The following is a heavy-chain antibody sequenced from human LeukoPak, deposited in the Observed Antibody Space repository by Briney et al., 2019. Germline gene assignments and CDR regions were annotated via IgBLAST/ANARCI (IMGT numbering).Heavy chain of an antibody. D-gene: IGHD5-12*01. CDR3: ARYGGYFFDY. CDR1: GGSISSYY. CDR2: IYYSGST. V-gene: IGHV4-59*01. J-gene: IGHJ4*02. Sequence: SETLSLTCTVSGGSISSYYWSWIRQPPGKGLEWIGYIYYSGSTNYNPSLKSRITISVDTSKNQFSLKLSSVTAADPAVYYCARYGGYFFDYWGQGTLVTVSS.